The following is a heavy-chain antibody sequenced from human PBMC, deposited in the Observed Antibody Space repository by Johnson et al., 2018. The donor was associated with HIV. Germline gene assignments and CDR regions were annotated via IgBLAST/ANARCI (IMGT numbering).Heavy chain of an antibody. V-gene: IGHV3-7*01. CDR2: INQDGTEK. Sequence: VQLVESGGDLVQPGGSLRLSCAASGFTFSSYWLSWVRQAPGKGLEWVANINQDGTEKYYVDSVKGRFTISRDNDENSVYVQMNSLRAEDTAVYYCVRGSRCKYLADFDIWGQGTLVTVSS. J-gene: IGHJ3*02. CDR1: GFTFSSYW. D-gene: IGHD2-2*01. CDR3: VRGSRCKYLADFDI.